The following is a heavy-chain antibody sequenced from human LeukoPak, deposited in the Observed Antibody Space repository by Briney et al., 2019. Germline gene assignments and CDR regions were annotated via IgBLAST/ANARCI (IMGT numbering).Heavy chain of an antibody. CDR3: ARVKGAAAGTRPFDY. Sequence: SETLSLTCTVSGGSISSSSYYWGWIRQPPGKGLEWIGGIYYSGSTYYNPSLKSRVTISVDTSKNQFSLKLSSVTAADTAVYYCARVKGAAAGTRPFDYWGQGTLVTVSS. CDR2: IYYSGST. CDR1: GGSISSSSYY. D-gene: IGHD6-13*01. J-gene: IGHJ4*02. V-gene: IGHV4-39*07.